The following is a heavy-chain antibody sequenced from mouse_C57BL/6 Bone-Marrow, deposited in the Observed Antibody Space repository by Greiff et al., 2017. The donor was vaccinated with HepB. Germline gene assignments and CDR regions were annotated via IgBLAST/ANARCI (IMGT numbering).Heavy chain of an antibody. CDR3: ARGGGYDAAMDY. CDR1: GFTFSDYG. V-gene: IGHV5-17*01. J-gene: IGHJ4*01. CDR2: ISSGSSTI. Sequence: EVKLVESGGGLVKPGGSLKLSCAASGFTFSDYGMHWVRQAPEKGLEWVAYISSGSSTIYYADTVKGRFTISRDNAKNTLFLQMTSLRSEDTAMYYCARGGGYDAAMDYWGQGTSVTVSS. D-gene: IGHD2-2*01.